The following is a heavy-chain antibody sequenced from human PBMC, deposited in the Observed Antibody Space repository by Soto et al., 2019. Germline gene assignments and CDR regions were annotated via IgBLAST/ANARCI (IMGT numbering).Heavy chain of an antibody. CDR3: ARDLPLEDYIWGSYRFRGVVGYYGMDV. Sequence: QVQLVESGGGVVQPGRSLRLSCAASGFTFSNYAMHWVRQAPGKGLEWVAVISHDGSKKYNADSVKGRFTISRDNSMNTLYVQMDSLRAEDTAVYYCARDLPLEDYIWGSYRFRGVVGYYGMDVWGQGTTVTVSS. CDR2: ISHDGSKK. V-gene: IGHV3-30-3*01. CDR1: GFTFSNYA. J-gene: IGHJ6*02. D-gene: IGHD3-16*02.